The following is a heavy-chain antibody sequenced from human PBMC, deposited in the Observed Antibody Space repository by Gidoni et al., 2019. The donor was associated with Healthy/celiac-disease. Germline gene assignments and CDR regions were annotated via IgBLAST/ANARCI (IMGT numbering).Heavy chain of an antibody. Sequence: EVQLVESGGGLVQPGGSLRLSCAASGFTFSSYWMSWVRQAPGKGLEWVANIKQDGSEKYYVDSVKGRFTISRDNAKNSLYLQMNSLRAEDTAVYYCARESLGELSLYVSTVDYWGQGTLVTVSS. V-gene: IGHV3-7*04. CDR3: ARESLGELSLYVSTVDY. CDR1: GFTFSSYW. J-gene: IGHJ4*02. D-gene: IGHD3-16*02. CDR2: IKQDGSEK.